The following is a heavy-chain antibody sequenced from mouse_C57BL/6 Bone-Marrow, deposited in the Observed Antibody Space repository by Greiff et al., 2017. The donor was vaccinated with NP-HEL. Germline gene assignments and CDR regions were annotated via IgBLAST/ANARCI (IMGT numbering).Heavy chain of an antibody. CDR2: INPNNGGT. V-gene: IGHV1-22*01. CDR1: GYTFTDYN. D-gene: IGHD2-2*01. J-gene: IGHJ1*03. Sequence: EVKLMESGPELVKPGASVKMSCKASGYTFTDYNMHWVKQSHGKSLEWIGYINPNNGGTSYNQKFKGKATLTVNKSSSTAYMELRSLTSEDSAVYYCAREGYYWYFDVWGTGTTVTVSS. CDR3: AREGYYWYFDV.